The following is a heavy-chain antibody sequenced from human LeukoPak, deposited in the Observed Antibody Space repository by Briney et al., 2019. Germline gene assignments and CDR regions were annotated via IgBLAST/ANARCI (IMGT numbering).Heavy chain of an antibody. D-gene: IGHD1-26*01. J-gene: IGHJ4*02. CDR1: GFTFSSYE. Sequence: PGGSLRLSCAASGFTFSSYEMNWVRQAPGKGLEWVSYISSSGSTIYYADSVKGRFTISRDNAKNSLYLQMNSLRAEDTAVYYCAREGGYRIPSDYWGQGTLVTVSS. V-gene: IGHV3-48*03. CDR2: ISSSGSTI. CDR3: AREGGYRIPSDY.